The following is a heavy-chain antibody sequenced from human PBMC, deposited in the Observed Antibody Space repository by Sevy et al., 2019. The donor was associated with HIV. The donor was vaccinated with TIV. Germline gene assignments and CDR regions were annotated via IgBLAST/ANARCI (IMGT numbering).Heavy chain of an antibody. CDR3: ARDGGYDSRGYDLSNY. V-gene: IGHV3-30-3*01. Sequence: GGSLRLSCVASGFTFSSYAVSWVRQAPGKGLEWVAVISYDGSNTYYADSVKGRFTISRDSSKNTLYLQMNSLRAEDTAVYFCARDGGYDSRGYDLSNYWGQGTLVTVSS. CDR1: GFTFSSYA. J-gene: IGHJ4*02. CDR2: ISYDGSNT. D-gene: IGHD3-22*01.